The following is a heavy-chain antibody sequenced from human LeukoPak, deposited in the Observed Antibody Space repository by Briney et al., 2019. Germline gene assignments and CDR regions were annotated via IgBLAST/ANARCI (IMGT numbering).Heavy chain of an antibody. Sequence: GGSLRLSCAASGFTFSSYAMHWVRQAPGKGLEWVAVISYDGSNKYYADSVKGRFTISRDNSKNTLYLQMNSLRAEDTAVYYCARDVSKGPGRGVAVMDYWGQGTLVTVSS. V-gene: IGHV3-30-3*01. J-gene: IGHJ4*02. D-gene: IGHD2-15*01. CDR1: GFTFSSYA. CDR2: ISYDGSNK. CDR3: ARDVSKGPGRGVAVMDY.